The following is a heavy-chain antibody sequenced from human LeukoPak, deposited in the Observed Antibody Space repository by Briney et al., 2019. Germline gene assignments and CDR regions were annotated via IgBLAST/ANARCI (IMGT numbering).Heavy chain of an antibody. CDR3: ANGVVPAAILYY. CDR1: GLIFDKSA. CDR2: ISGGGDST. J-gene: IGHJ4*02. V-gene: IGHV3-23*01. Sequence: GGSLRPSCAGSGLIFDKSAMAWVRQAPGKGPEWVSTISGGGDSTFYTDSVKGRFTISRDNSKNTLYLQMNSLRAEDTAVYYCANGVVPAAILYYWGQGTLVTVSS. D-gene: IGHD2-2*02.